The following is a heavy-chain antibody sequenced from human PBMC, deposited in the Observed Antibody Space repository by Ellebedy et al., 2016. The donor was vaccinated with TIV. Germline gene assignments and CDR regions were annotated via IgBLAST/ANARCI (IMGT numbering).Heavy chain of an antibody. J-gene: IGHJ3*02. CDR3: AKDRHLAPVVVTAPAFDI. Sequence: PGGSLRLSCAASGFTFSTYAINWVRQVPGKGLEWVSVITGSGTGTYYADSVKGRFTISRDNSKNTLYLQMDSLRVEDTAVYYCAKDRHLAPVVVTAPAFDIWGQGTMVTVSS. V-gene: IGHV3-23*01. CDR1: GFTFSTYA. CDR2: ITGSGTGT. D-gene: IGHD2-21*02.